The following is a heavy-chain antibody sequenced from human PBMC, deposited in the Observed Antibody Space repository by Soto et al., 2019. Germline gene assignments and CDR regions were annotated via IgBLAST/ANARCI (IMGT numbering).Heavy chain of an antibody. Sequence: QVQLVQSGAEVKKPGASVKGSCKASGYTFTSYYMHWVRQAPGQGLEWMGISNPSGGSTSYAQKFPGRVTMTRDTSTSTVYMELSSLRSEDTAVYYCAILVEMAKITGFDYWGQGTLVTVS. J-gene: IGHJ4*02. D-gene: IGHD5-12*01. CDR3: AILVEMAKITGFDY. CDR2: SNPSGGST. CDR1: GYTFTSYY. V-gene: IGHV1-46*01.